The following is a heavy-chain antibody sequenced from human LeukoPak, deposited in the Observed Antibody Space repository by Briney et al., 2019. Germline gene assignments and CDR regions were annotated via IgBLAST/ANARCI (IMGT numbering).Heavy chain of an antibody. CDR2: INPNSGGT. CDR3: ARGERGWYDAFDI. Sequence: GASVKVSCKASGYTFTSYGISWVRQAPGQGLEWMGWINPNSGGTNYAQKFQGRVTMTRDTSISTAYMELSRLRSDDTAVYYCARGERGWYDAFDIWGQGTMVTVSS. D-gene: IGHD6-19*01. J-gene: IGHJ3*02. CDR1: GYTFTSYG. V-gene: IGHV1-2*02.